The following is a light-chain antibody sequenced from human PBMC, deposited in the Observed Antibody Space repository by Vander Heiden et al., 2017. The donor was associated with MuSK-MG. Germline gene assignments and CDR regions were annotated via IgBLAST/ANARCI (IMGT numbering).Light chain of an antibody. V-gene: IGKV1-39*01. Sequence: DIQMTQSPSSLSASVGDRVTITCRAGQSVTNNLNWYQQKPGKAPKVLIYATSSLRSGVPSRFSGSGFGTDFTLTITRLQPEDSATYYCQHTDSTPNTFGQGTKFEIK. CDR3: QHTDSTPNT. CDR2: ATS. J-gene: IGKJ2*01. CDR1: QSVTNN.